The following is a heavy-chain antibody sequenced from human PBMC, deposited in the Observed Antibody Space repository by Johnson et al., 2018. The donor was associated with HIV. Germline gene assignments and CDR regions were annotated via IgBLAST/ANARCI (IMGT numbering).Heavy chain of an antibody. V-gene: IGHV3-23*04. CDR2: ITGSGGST. CDR1: GFTFSNYA. J-gene: IGHJ3*02. CDR3: ARDRVAAAVDAFDI. D-gene: IGHD6-13*01. Sequence: GQLVESGGGLVQPGGSLRLSCVASGFTFSNYAMSWVRQAPGKGLEWVSAITGSGGSTYYADSVKGRFTISRDNSKNTLYLQMNSLRAEDTAVDYCARDRVAAAVDAFDIWGQGTMVTVSS.